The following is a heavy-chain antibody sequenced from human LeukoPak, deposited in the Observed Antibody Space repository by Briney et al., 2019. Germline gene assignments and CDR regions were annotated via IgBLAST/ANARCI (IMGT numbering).Heavy chain of an antibody. CDR2: IKGDGSEN. CDR1: GFTFSSYS. J-gene: IGHJ4*02. CDR3: ARDSVTQLRYFDWLSTGDFDY. V-gene: IGHV3-7*01. Sequence: GGSLRLSCAASGFTFSSYSMNWVRQAPGKGLEWVANIKGDGSENYYVDSVKGRFTISRDNAKNSLYLQMNSLRAEDTAVYYCARDSVTQLRYFDWLSTGDFDYWGQGTLVTVSS. D-gene: IGHD3-9*01.